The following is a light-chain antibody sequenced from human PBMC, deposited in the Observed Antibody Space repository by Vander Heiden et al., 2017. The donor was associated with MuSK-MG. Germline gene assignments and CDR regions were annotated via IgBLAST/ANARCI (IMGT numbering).Light chain of an antibody. Sequence: IVMTQPPDSLAGPLGAWATINCKSSQSVLYSSHNKNYLAWYQQKPGQPPKLLIYWASTRGSGVPDRFSGSGSGTDFTLTISSLQAEDVAVYYCQQYYGTPPYTFGQGTKLEIK. CDR2: WAS. CDR1: QSVLYSSHNKNY. J-gene: IGKJ2*01. V-gene: IGKV4-1*01. CDR3: QQYYGTPPYT.